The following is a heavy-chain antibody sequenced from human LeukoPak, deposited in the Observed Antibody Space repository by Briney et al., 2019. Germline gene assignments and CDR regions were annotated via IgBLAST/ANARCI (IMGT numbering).Heavy chain of an antibody. CDR2: IYYSGST. D-gene: IGHD6-13*01. Sequence: SETLSLTCTVSGGSISSYYWSWIRQPPGKGLEWIAYIYYSGSTNCNPSLKSRGTISVETSKNQFSLQLSSVTAADTAGYYCATSYSSWYLQFDYWGQGSLVTVSS. J-gene: IGHJ4*02. V-gene: IGHV4-59*01. CDR1: GGSISSYY. CDR3: ATSYSSWYLQFDY.